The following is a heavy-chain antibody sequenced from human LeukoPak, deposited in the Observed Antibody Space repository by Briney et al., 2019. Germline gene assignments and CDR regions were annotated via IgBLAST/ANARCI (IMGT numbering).Heavy chain of an antibody. CDR3: ARDATVYSNYL. CDR2: IYSGGST. V-gene: IGHV3-53*05. D-gene: IGHD4-11*01. J-gene: IGHJ5*02. Sequence: GGSLRLSCAASEFTVSVNYMSWVRQAPGKGLEWVSVIYSGGSTYYADSVKGRFTISRDNSKNTLYLQMNSLRTEDTAVYYCARDATVYSNYLWGQGTLVTVSS. CDR1: EFTVSVNY.